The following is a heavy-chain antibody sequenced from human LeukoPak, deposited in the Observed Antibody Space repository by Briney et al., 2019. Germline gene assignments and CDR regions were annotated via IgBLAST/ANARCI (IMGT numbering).Heavy chain of an antibody. J-gene: IGHJ5*02. Sequence: ASVKVSCKASGYTFTGYYMHWVRQAPGQGLGWMGWINPNSGGTNYAQKFQGRVTMTRDTSINTAYMELSRLRSDDTAVYYCARDDVLTGPHSGGGTSEEFDPWGQGTLVTVSS. D-gene: IGHD3-9*01. CDR3: ARDDVLTGPHSGGGTSEEFDP. V-gene: IGHV1-2*02. CDR1: GYTFTGYY. CDR2: INPNSGGT.